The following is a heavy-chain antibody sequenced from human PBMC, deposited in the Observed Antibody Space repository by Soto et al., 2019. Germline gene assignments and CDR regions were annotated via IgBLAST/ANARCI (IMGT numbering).Heavy chain of an antibody. Sequence: SETLSLTCAVYGGSFSGYYWSWISQPPGKGLEWIGEINHSGSTNYNPSLKSRVTISVDTSKNQFSLKLSSVTAADTAVYYCARPYDFWSGYYAFDIWGQGTMVTVSS. V-gene: IGHV4-34*01. J-gene: IGHJ3*02. CDR1: GGSFSGYY. CDR2: INHSGST. CDR3: ARPYDFWSGYYAFDI. D-gene: IGHD3-3*01.